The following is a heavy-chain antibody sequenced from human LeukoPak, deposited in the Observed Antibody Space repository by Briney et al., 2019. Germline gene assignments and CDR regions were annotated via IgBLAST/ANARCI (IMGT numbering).Heavy chain of an antibody. CDR3: ARDRSSGTLDDAFDI. CDR1: GFTFSSYS. V-gene: IGHV3-21*01. Sequence: GGSLRLSCAASGFTFSSYSMNWVRQAPGKGLEWVSSISSSSSYIYYADSVKGRFTISRDNAKNSLYLQMNRLRAEDTAVYYCARDRSSGTLDDAFDIWGQGTMVTVSS. J-gene: IGHJ3*02. CDR2: ISSSSSYI. D-gene: IGHD1-26*01.